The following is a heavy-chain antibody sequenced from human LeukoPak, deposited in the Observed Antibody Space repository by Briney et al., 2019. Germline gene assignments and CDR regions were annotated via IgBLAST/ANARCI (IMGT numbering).Heavy chain of an antibody. V-gene: IGHV4-38-2*02. Sequence: SETLSLTCTVSGYSISSGYYWGWIRQPPGKGLEWIGYIYHSGSTYYNPSLKSRVTISVDRSKNQFSLKLSSVTAADTAVYYCARTKLLWFGELDAFDIWGQGTMVTVSS. J-gene: IGHJ3*02. D-gene: IGHD3-10*01. CDR2: IYHSGST. CDR1: GYSISSGYY. CDR3: ARTKLLWFGELDAFDI.